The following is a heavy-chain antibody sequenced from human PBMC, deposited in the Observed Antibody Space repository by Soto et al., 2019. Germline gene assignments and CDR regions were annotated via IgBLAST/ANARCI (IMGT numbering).Heavy chain of an antibody. CDR1: GFTFDDYA. V-gene: IGHV3-9*01. D-gene: IGHD3-10*01. CDR2: ISWNSGSI. J-gene: IGHJ4*02. CDR3: AKAPSGMVRGVPVDY. Sequence: PGGSLRLSCAASGFTFDDYAMHWVRQAPGKGLEWVSGISWNSGSIGYADSVKGRFTISRDNAKNSLYLQMNSLRAEDTALYYWAKAPSGMVRGVPVDYWGQGTLVTVSS.